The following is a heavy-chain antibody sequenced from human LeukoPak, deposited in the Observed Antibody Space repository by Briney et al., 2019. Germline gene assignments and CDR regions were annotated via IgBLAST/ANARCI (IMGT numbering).Heavy chain of an antibody. CDR2: IRYDGSNK. V-gene: IGHV3-30*02. Sequence: PGGSLRLSCAASGFTFSSYGMHWVRQAPGKGLEWVAFIRYDGSNKYYADSVKGRFTISRDNSKNTLYLQMNSLRAEDTAVYYCAKDGSRITIFGVVTSYNWFDPWGQGTLVTVSS. CDR1: GFTFSSYG. D-gene: IGHD3-3*01. J-gene: IGHJ5*02. CDR3: AKDGSRITIFGVVTSYNWFDP.